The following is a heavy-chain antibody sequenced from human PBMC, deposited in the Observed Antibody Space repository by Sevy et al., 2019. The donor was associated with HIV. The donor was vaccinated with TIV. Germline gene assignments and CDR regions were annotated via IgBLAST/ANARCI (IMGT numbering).Heavy chain of an antibody. CDR3: ARGYTGHEEGDY. Sequence: ASVKVSCKASGYTFTDYFLHWVRQAPGHWLEWMGWISPNSGGTIFAQKFQGRVAMTRDTSISTAYLDLGRLRFDDTAVYYCARGYTGHEEGDYWGQGTLVTVSS. V-gene: IGHV1-2*02. CDR2: ISPNSGGT. D-gene: IGHD2-2*02. J-gene: IGHJ4*02. CDR1: GYTFTDYF.